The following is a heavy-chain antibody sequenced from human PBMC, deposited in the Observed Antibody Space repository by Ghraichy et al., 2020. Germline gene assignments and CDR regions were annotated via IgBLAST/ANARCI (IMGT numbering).Heavy chain of an antibody. CDR2: ITGSSRTR. CDR3: ARGSTVVRFFYYDGMDV. D-gene: IGHD4-23*01. J-gene: IGHJ6*02. Sequence: GSLRLSCVGSGFTLSSYPMNWVRQSPGKGLEWVAYITGSSRTRSYADSVKGRFTISRDNAQNSLYLQMNSLRDEDTAVYFCARGSTVVRFFYYDGMDVWGQGTTVTVSS. V-gene: IGHV3-48*02. CDR1: GFTLSSYP.